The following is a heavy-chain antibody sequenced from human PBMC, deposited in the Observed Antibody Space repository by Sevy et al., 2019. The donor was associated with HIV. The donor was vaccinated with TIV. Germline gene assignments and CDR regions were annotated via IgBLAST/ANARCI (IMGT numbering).Heavy chain of an antibody. J-gene: IGHJ4*02. CDR1: GDSISTYY. V-gene: IGHV4-59*01. CDR2: SFYSGIT. CDR3: ARAVVAYYFEY. D-gene: IGHD2-15*01. Sequence: SETLSLTCSVTGDSISTYYWSWIRQRPGKGLEWIGYSFYSGITKYNPSLKSRVTISVGTSKNQFSLRLSSVTAADTAVYYCARAVVAYYFEYWGQGTLVTVSS.